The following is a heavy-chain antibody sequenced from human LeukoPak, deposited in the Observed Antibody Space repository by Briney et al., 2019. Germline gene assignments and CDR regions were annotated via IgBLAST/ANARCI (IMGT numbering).Heavy chain of an antibody. V-gene: IGHV1-2*02. CDR2: INPNSGGT. Sequence: EASVKVSCKASGYTFTGYYMHWVRQAPGQGLEWMGWINPNSGGTNYAQKFRGRVTMTRDTSISTAYMELSRLRSDDTAVYYCARGEVGARPVDYWGQGTLVTVSS. CDR3: ARGEVGARPVDY. CDR1: GYTFTGYY. J-gene: IGHJ4*02. D-gene: IGHD1-26*01.